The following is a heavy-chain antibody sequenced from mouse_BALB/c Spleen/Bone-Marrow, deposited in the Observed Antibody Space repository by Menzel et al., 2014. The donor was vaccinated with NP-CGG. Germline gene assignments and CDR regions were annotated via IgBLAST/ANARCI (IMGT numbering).Heavy chain of an antibody. CDR1: GFTFSSYG. CDR2: INSNGGST. CDR3: ARDGYYVFYAMGY. J-gene: IGHJ4*01. Sequence: EVQLQESGGGLVQPGGSLKLSCAASGFTFSSYGMSWVRQTPDKRLELVATINSNGGSTYYPDSVKGRFTISRDNAKNTLYLQMSSLESEDTAMYYCARDGYYVFYAMGYWGQGTSVTVSS. V-gene: IGHV5-6-3*01. D-gene: IGHD2-3*01.